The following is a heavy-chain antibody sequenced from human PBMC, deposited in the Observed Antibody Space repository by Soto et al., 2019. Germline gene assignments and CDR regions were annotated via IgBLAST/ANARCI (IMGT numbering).Heavy chain of an antibody. CDR2: IGTAGDT. CDR1: GFTFSSYD. D-gene: IGHD3-16*02. Sequence: GGSLRLSCAASGFTFSSYDMHWVRQATGKGLEWVSAIGTAGDTYYPGSVKGRFTISRENAKNSLYLQMNSLRAGDTAVYYCARARGGYIWGSYRYTEAPLDYWGQGTLVTVSS. CDR3: ARARGGYIWGSYRYTEAPLDY. V-gene: IGHV3-13*01. J-gene: IGHJ4*02.